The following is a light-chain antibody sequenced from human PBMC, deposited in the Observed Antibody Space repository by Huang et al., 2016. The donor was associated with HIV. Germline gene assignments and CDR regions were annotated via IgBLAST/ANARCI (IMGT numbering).Light chain of an antibody. J-gene: IGKJ5*01. V-gene: IGKV3-11*01. Sequence: EIVLTQSPASLSLSPGERATLSCRASQTVNNNVAWYQQTPGQAPRLLIYDASNRATGIPARFSGSGSGADVTLSISGREPEESPVYFGQCRATGAPITFGQGTRLGI. CDR1: QTVNNN. CDR2: DAS. CDR3: QCRATGAPIT.